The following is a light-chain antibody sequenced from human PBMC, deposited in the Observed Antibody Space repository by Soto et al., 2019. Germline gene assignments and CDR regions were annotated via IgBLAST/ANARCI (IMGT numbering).Light chain of an antibody. CDR2: EVS. V-gene: IGLV2-14*01. Sequence: QSALTQPASVSGSPGQSITISCTGTSSDVGAYNYVSWYQQHPGKAPKLIISEVSNRPSGVSNRFSGSKSGNTASLTISGLQDEDEDYYYCSSYTSSSTVVFGGGTKLTVL. CDR1: SSDVGAYNY. J-gene: IGLJ2*01. CDR3: SSYTSSSTVV.